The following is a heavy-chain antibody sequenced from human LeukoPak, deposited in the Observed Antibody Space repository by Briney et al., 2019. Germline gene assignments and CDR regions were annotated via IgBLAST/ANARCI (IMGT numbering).Heavy chain of an antibody. CDR3: ARSTVVPRRPGPYYYYMDV. CDR2: IIPIFGTA. D-gene: IGHD3-16*02. J-gene: IGHJ6*03. CDR1: GGTFSSYA. Sequence: SVKVSRKASGGTFSSYAISWVRQAPGQGLEWMGGIIPIFGTANYAQKFQGRVTITTDESTSTAYMELSSLRSEDTAVYYCARSTVVPRRPGPYYYYMDVWGKGTTVTVSS. V-gene: IGHV1-69*05.